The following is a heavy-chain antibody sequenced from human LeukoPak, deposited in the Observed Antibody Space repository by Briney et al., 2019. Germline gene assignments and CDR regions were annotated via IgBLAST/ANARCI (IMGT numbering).Heavy chain of an antibody. D-gene: IGHD3-3*01. Sequence: ASVKVSCKASGYIFTSYAIHWVRQAPGQRLEWMGWINAGSGNTKYSQRFQGRVTITRDTSASTAYMELSSLRSEDTAVYYCARSKLLRFLEWLSPFDYWGQGTLVTVSS. CDR2: INAGSGNT. V-gene: IGHV1-3*01. CDR1: GYIFTSYA. J-gene: IGHJ4*02. CDR3: ARSKLLRFLEWLSPFDY.